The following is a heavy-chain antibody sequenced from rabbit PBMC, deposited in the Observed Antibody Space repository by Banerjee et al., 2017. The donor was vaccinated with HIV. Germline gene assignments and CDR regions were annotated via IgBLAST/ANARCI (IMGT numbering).Heavy chain of an antibody. Sequence: QSLEESGGGLVKPGGTLTLTCTASGFSFSSNYYMCWVRQAPGKGLEWIACIYAGSSGTTYYASWAKGRFTISKTSSTTVTLQMTSLTAADTATYFCARGWIIDAFDPWGPGTLVTVS. D-gene: IGHD1-1*01. CDR1: GFSFSSNYY. J-gene: IGHJ2*01. CDR3: ARGWIIDAFDP. CDR2: IYAGSSGTT. V-gene: IGHV1S40*01.